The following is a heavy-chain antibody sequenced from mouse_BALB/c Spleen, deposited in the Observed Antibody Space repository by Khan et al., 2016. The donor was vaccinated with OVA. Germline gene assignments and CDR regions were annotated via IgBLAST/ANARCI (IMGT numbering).Heavy chain of an antibody. CDR3: ASLEVF. CDR1: GFSLTSYG. V-gene: IGHV2-9*02. J-gene: IGHJ2*01. CDR2: IWAGGST. Sequence: QVQLKQSGPGLVAPSQSLSITCTVSGFSLTSYGVHWVRQPPGKGLEWLGGIWAGGSTNYNSAPMSRLSSSKDNSKSQVFLKMNSLQTDDTAMDYLASLEVFWGQGTTLTVSS.